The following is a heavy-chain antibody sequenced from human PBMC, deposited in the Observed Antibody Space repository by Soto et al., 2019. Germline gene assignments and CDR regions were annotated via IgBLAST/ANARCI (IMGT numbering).Heavy chain of an antibody. CDR1: GGTFSNYG. J-gene: IGHJ6*02. D-gene: IGHD3-22*01. CDR3: ARGGSEYVGSGYYQGPV. Sequence: QVQLVQSGAEVKKPGSSVKVSCKSSGGTFSNYGFSWVRQAPGQGLECMGVIVPIFGAEHPQKFQGRVTITADESTNTGFMELRGLRSEDTAVYYCARGGSEYVGSGYYQGPVWGQGTTITVSS. CDR2: IVPIFGA. V-gene: IGHV1-69*12.